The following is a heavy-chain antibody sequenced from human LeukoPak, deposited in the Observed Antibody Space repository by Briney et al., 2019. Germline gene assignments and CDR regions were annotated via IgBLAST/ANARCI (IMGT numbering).Heavy chain of an antibody. CDR2: IYYSGST. CDR3: ARLPQKRYMDV. Sequence: PSETLSLTCTVSGGSISSYYWSWIRQPAGKGLEWIGTIYYSGSTYYNPSLKSRVTISVDTSKNQFSLNLSSVTAADTAVYYCARLPQKRYMDVWGKGTTVTVSS. CDR1: GGSISSYY. V-gene: IGHV4-59*05. J-gene: IGHJ6*03.